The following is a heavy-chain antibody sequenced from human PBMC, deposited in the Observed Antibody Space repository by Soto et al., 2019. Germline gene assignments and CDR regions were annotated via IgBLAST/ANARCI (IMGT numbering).Heavy chain of an antibody. J-gene: IGHJ4*01. D-gene: IGHD2-2*01. CDR2: INHSGST. Sequence: SETRSLTCAGYGGSFSGDDWSWFRQPPGKGLEWIGEINHSGSTNYNPSLKSRVTISVDTSKNQFSLKLSSVTAADTAVYYCSLCRDVPAIYYFYFRAQRTPVTVSA. V-gene: IGHV4-34*01. CDR3: SLCRDVPAIYYFYF. CDR1: GGSFSGDD.